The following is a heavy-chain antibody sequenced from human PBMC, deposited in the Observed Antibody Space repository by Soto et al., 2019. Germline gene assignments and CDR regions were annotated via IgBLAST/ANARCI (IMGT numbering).Heavy chain of an antibody. J-gene: IGHJ4*02. CDR1: GGSISSSNW. V-gene: IGHV4-4*02. CDR3: ASLRFLEWSFDY. Sequence: SETLSLTCAVSGGSISSSNWWSWVRQPPGKGLEWIGYIYYSGSTNYNPSLKSRVTISVDTSKNQFSLKLSSVTAADTAVYYCASLRFLEWSFDYWGQGTLVTVSS. D-gene: IGHD3-3*01. CDR2: IYYSGST.